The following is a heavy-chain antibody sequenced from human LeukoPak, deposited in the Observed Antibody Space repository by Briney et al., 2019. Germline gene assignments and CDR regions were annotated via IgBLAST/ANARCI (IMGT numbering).Heavy chain of an antibody. J-gene: IGHJ6*03. CDR3: ARDMRCSSTSCYEYYYMDV. V-gene: IGHV1-8*01. D-gene: IGHD2-2*01. CDR2: INPISGYT. Sequence: ASVKVSCKASGYTFANYDINWVRQATGQGLEWMGWINPISGYTGYAQNFQGRVTMTGNTSISTAYMELRSLRSDDTAVYYCARDMRCSSTSCYEYYYMDVWGKGTTVTVSS. CDR1: GYTFANYD.